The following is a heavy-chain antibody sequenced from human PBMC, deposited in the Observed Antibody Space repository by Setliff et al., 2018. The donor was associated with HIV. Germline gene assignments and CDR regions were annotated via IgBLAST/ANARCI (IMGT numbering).Heavy chain of an antibody. CDR3: TRPSECGGSYFEYYYYYHGMDV. Sequence: GGSLRLSCTASGFTFGDYAMSWVRQAPGKGLEWVGFIRSKAYGGTTEYAASVKDRFTVSRDDSKSIAYLQINSLKTEDTAVYYCTRPSECGGSYFEYYYYYHGMDVWGQGTTVTVS. V-gene: IGHV3-49*04. D-gene: IGHD2-15*01. CDR2: IRSKAYGGTT. J-gene: IGHJ6*02. CDR1: GFTFGDYA.